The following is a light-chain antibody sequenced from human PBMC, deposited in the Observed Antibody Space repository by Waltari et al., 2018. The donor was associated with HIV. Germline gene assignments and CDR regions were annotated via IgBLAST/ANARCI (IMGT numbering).Light chain of an antibody. CDR1: SSDVGGNNS. CDR2: DVN. Sequence: QSALTQPRSVSGSPGQSVTISCPGTSSDVGGNNSVSWYQHHPGKAPKFMIYDVNKRPSGVPDRFSGSKSGNTASLTISGLQAEDEADYYCCSYADNYPVVFGGGTKLTVL. V-gene: IGLV2-11*01. J-gene: IGLJ2*01. CDR3: CSYADNYPVV.